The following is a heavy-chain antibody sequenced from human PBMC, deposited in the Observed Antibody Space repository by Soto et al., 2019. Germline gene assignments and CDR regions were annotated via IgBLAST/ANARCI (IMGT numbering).Heavy chain of an antibody. J-gene: IGHJ6*03. CDR1: GFTFSSYS. Sequence: GGSLRLSCAASGFTFSSYSMNWVRQAPGKGLEWVSYISSSSSTIYYADSVKGRFTISRDNAKNSLYLQMNSLRAEDTAVYYCVRDVAIFGVPIMDLRDYYMDVWGKGTTVTVSS. CDR3: VRDVAIFGVPIMDLRDYYMDV. D-gene: IGHD3-3*01. V-gene: IGHV3-48*01. CDR2: ISSSSSTI.